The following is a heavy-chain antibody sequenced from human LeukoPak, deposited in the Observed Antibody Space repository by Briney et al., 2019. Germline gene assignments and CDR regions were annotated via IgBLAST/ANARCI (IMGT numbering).Heavy chain of an antibody. D-gene: IGHD4-11*01. V-gene: IGHV3-74*03. CDR2: INNDGSST. CDR3: ARSNHGCHDY. Sequence: GGALRLSCAASGFTFSSYWMHWVRQAPAKGGVGVSRINNDGSSTPYADSVKGRFTISRDNAKNSLYLQMNSLRAEDTAVYYCARSNHGCHDYWGQGTLVTVSS. J-gene: IGHJ4*02. CDR1: GFTFSSYW.